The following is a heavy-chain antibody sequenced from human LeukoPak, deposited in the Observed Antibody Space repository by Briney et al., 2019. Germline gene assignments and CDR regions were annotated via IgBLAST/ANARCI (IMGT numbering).Heavy chain of an antibody. CDR1: GYTFTSYY. CDR3: ARDKALDIVGTTADY. D-gene: IGHD5-12*01. CDR2: INPYSGGI. Sequence: ASVKVSCKASGYTFTSYYIHWVRQAPGHGLEWMGWINPYSGGINYAQSFQGRVTLTRDTSISTAYMELSSLRSDDTAIYYCARDKALDIVGTTADYWGQGTLVTVSS. J-gene: IGHJ4*02. V-gene: IGHV1-2*02.